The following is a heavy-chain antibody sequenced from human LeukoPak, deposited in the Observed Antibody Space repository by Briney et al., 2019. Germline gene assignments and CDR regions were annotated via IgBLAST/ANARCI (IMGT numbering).Heavy chain of an antibody. D-gene: IGHD4-11*01. CDR3: ARSKPYMDV. J-gene: IGHJ6*03. CDR2: IFPIDSDT. V-gene: IGHV5-51*01. Sequence: GESLKISCQDSGDDFTKFWVAWVRQMPGKGLEWMGIIFPIDSDTKYSPSFQGQVIISVDKSIKTAYLQWSSLKASDTAMYYCARSKPYMDVWGKGTTVTISS. CDR1: GDDFTKFW.